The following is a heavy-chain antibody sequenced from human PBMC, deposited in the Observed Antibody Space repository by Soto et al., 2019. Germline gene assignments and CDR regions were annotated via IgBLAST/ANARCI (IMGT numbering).Heavy chain of an antibody. Sequence: PXGSLSLVFAASGLTVSSCAMGWVRQAPGKGLEWLSAIDETVTNTFYADSVKGRFAISRDNPKNTLFLQMNSLGVEDTAVYYCAGRVAVAGTLALWGQRTLVTVSS. CDR3: AGRVAVAGTLAL. J-gene: IGHJ4*02. CDR2: IDETVTNT. D-gene: IGHD6-19*01. V-gene: IGHV3-23*05. CDR1: GLTVSSCA.